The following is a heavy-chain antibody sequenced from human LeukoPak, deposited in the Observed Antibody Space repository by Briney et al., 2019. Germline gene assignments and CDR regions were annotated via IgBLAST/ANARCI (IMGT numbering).Heavy chain of an antibody. CDR1: GGSFSNHY. CDR3: ASRKLGNDY. CDR2: IYYTGT. V-gene: IGHV4-59*11. J-gene: IGHJ4*02. Sequence: SETLSLTCAVYGGSFSNHYWSWIRQSPGKGLEWIGYIYYTGTSYNPSLKSRVTISADTSKNQFSLKLISVTAADTAVYYCASRKLGNDYWGQGTLVTVSS. D-gene: IGHD7-27*01.